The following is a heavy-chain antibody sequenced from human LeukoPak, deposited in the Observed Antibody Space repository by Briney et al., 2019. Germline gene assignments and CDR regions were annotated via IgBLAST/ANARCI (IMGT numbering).Heavy chain of an antibody. Sequence: PGGSLRLSCAASGFTFSSYAMSWLRQAPGKGLEWVSAISGSGGSTYYADSVKGRFTISRDNSKNTLYLQMNSLRAEDTAVYYCAKDAGGGYYPLWFFDYWGQGTLVTVSS. CDR1: GFTFSSYA. J-gene: IGHJ4*02. D-gene: IGHD3-10*01. CDR2: ISGSGGST. CDR3: AKDAGGGYYPLWFFDY. V-gene: IGHV3-23*01.